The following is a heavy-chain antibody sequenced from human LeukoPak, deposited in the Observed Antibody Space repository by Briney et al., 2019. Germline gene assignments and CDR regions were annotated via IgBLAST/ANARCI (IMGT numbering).Heavy chain of an antibody. J-gene: IGHJ4*02. D-gene: IGHD6-19*01. CDR1: GGSISSGGYS. CDR2: IYHGGST. Sequence: SQTLSLTCAVSGGSISSGGYSWSWIRQPPGKGLEWIGYIYHGGSTYYNPSLKSRVTISVDRSKNQFSLKLSSVTAADTAVYYCARLEEYSSGWYVNYWGQGTLVTVSS. V-gene: IGHV4-30-2*01. CDR3: ARLEEYSSGWYVNY.